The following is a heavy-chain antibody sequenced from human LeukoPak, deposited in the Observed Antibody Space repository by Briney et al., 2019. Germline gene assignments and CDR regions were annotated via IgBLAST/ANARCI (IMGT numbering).Heavy chain of an antibody. CDR2: INPSGGST. Sequence: ASVKVSCKASGYIFTSYYMHWVRQAPGQGLEWMGIINPSGGSTSYAQRFQGRVTMTRDMSTSTVYMELSSLRSEDTAVYYCARVLILPSPSTFGGVIVSYFDYWGQGTLVTVSS. CDR1: GYIFTSYY. D-gene: IGHD3-16*02. V-gene: IGHV1-46*01. CDR3: ARVLILPSPSTFGGVIVSYFDY. J-gene: IGHJ4*02.